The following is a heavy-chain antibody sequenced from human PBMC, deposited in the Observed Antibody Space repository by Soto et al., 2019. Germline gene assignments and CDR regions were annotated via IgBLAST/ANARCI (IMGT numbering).Heavy chain of an antibody. CDR3: AVHSTTWFRDYFQN. Sequence: EVQLEESGGDLVKPGGSLTLSCVASGFTFSDAWMSWVRQAPGKGLEWVGRIKSKTDGGTIDYAAPVKGRFTISRHDSRNRLYLEINSLKTEDTAVYYCAVHSTTWFRDYFQNWGQGTLVNVSS. CDR2: IKSKTDGGTI. CDR1: GFTFSDAW. D-gene: IGHD3-10*01. J-gene: IGHJ1*01. V-gene: IGHV3-15*01.